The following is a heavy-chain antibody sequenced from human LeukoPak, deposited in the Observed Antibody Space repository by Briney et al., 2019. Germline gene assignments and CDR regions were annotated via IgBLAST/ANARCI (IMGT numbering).Heavy chain of an antibody. Sequence: SEALSLTCAIYGGSFDTYYWHWVRQPPGKGLEWIGEIHPSGTTNYYPSLKSRVTISIDASKNQFSLKLTSVTAADTAVYYCAGGWGSVTVTPPGPPWGQGTLVTVSS. J-gene: IGHJ5*02. D-gene: IGHD6-19*01. CDR3: AGGWGSVTVTPPGPP. CDR2: IHPSGTT. CDR1: GGSFDTYY. V-gene: IGHV4-34*01.